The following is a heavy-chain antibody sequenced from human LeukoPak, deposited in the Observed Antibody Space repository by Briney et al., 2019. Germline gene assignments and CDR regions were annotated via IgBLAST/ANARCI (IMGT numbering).Heavy chain of an antibody. J-gene: IGHJ5*02. D-gene: IGHD3-10*01. V-gene: IGHV4-34*01. CDR1: GGSFSGYY. Sequence: SETLSLTCAVYGGSFSGYYWSWIRQPPGKGLEWIGEVNQSGSTKYNPSFGSRVTISVDTSKNQLSLKLSSVTAADTAVYYCARGPGSGSYFAWFDPWGQGDLVTVSS. CDR2: VNQSGST. CDR3: ARGPGSGSYFAWFDP.